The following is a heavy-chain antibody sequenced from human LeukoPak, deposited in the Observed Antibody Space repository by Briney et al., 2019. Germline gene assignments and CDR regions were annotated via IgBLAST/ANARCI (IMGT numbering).Heavy chain of an antibody. Sequence: SETLSLTCDVSGGSTSSGGYYWSWIRQPPGKGLEWIGFIYFIGSPNYSPSLKSRVTISVDTSKNQFSLKLTSVSAADTAVYYCARERRINMVRGLMMGAFDIWGQGTIVTVSS. J-gene: IGHJ3*02. CDR2: IYFIGSP. CDR1: GGSTSSGGYY. CDR3: ARERRINMVRGLMMGAFDI. D-gene: IGHD3-10*01. V-gene: IGHV4-61*08.